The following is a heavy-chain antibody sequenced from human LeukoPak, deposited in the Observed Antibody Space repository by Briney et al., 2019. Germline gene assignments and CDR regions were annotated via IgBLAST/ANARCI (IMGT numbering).Heavy chain of an antibody. CDR2: IYPGDPET. CDR1: GYRFNSYY. Sequence: GESLKISFKASGYRFNSYYIAWVRQMPGKGLEWMGMIYPGDPETRYSPSFQGHVTISLDRSITTAYLQFSSLKASDTAMYYCARGVDFWSGSPYFDFWGQGTLVTVSS. D-gene: IGHD3-3*01. J-gene: IGHJ4*02. CDR3: ARGVDFWSGSPYFDF. V-gene: IGHV5-51*01.